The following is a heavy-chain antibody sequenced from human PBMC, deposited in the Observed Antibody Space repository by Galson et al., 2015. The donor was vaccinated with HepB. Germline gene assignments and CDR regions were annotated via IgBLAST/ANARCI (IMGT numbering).Heavy chain of an antibody. D-gene: IGHD1-7*01. CDR3: ARGRIPGTTGLGY. J-gene: IGHJ4*02. Sequence: QSGAEVKKPGDSLKISFKGSGYIFTSYWIGWVRQMPGKGLEWMGIIYPADSDTRYSPSFQGQVTISADRSISTAYLQWRSLKASDTAMYYCARGRIPGTTGLGYWGPGTLVTVSS. V-gene: IGHV5-51*03. CDR1: GYIFTSYW. CDR2: IYPADSDT.